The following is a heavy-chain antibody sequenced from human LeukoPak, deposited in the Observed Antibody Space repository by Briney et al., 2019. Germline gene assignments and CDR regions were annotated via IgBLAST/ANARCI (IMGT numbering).Heavy chain of an antibody. CDR2: VSHIGST. Sequence: SETLSLTCAVYGGSLSGYFWSWIRQPPGRGLEWIGEVSHIGSTNYNPSLKSRVTISVDTSKNQFSLKLSSVTAADTAVYYCAREGIAAASDAFDIWGQGTMVTVSS. D-gene: IGHD6-13*01. CDR3: AREGIAAASDAFDI. J-gene: IGHJ3*02. V-gene: IGHV4-34*09. CDR1: GGSLSGYF.